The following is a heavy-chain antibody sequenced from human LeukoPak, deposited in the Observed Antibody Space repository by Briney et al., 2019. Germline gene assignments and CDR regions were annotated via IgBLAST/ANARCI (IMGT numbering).Heavy chain of an antibody. V-gene: IGHV3-23*01. J-gene: IGHJ4*02. D-gene: IGHD5-12*01. CDR2: ISGSGGST. Sequence: GGSLRLSCAASGFTFSCYAMSWVRQAPGRGLEWVSAISGSGGSTYYADSVKGRLTISRDNSKNTLYLQMNSLRAEDTAVYYCAKDYGDLATFFDYWGQGTLVTVSS. CDR1: GFTFSCYA. CDR3: AKDYGDLATFFDY.